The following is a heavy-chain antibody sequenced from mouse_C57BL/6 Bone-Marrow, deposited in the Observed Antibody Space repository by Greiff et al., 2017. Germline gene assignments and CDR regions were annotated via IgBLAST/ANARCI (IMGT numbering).Heavy chain of an antibody. V-gene: IGHV1-55*01. CDR2: IYPGSGST. Sequence: QVQLQQPGAELVKPGASVKMSCKASGYTFTSYWITWVKQRPGQGLEWIGDIYPGSGSTNYNEKFKSKATLTVDTSSSTASMQLSSLTSEDSAVYYCARRRGKSAMDYWGQGTSVTVSS. CDR3: ARRRGKSAMDY. CDR1: GYTFTSYW. D-gene: IGHD2-1*01. J-gene: IGHJ4*01.